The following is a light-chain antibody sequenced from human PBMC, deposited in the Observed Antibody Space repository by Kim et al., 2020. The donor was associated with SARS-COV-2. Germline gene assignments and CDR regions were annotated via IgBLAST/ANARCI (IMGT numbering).Light chain of an antibody. Sequence: QSVLTQPPSASGTPGQRVTISCSGSSSSFGSNTVNWYQQLPGTAPNLLMYGNNQRPSGVPDRFSGSKSGTSASLAISGLQSENEANYYCSSWDDSLNGVVFGGGTQLTAL. V-gene: IGLV1-44*01. CDR3: SSWDDSLNGVV. CDR2: GNN. CDR1: SSSFGSNT. J-gene: IGLJ2*01.